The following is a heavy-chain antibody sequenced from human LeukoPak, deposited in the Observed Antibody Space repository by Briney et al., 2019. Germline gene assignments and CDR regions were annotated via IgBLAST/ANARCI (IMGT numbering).Heavy chain of an antibody. CDR2: ISWNTGTI. D-gene: IGHD2-21*02. CDR3: AKDAGGRWPLYYFDC. V-gene: IGHV3-9*01. J-gene: IGHJ4*02. CDR1: GFIFDDYA. Sequence: GGSLRLSCAASGFIFDDYAMHWVRQVPGKGLEWVSGISWNTGTIGYADSAKGRFTISRDNAKNSLYLQMNSLRVEDTALYYCAKDAGGRWPLYYFDCWGQGTLVTVSS.